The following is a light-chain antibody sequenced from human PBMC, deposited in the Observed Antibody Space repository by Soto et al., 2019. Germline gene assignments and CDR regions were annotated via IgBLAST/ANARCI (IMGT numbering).Light chain of an antibody. CDR1: SSNTGAGYD. V-gene: IGLV1-40*01. CDR3: QSYDTSLNDGV. J-gene: IGLJ3*02. Sequence: QSVLTQPPSVSGAPGQRVTISCTGSSSNTGAGYDVHWYQQVPGMAPKLLIFGNYERPSGVPDRFSGSKSGASASLAISGLQTEDEADYYCQSYDTSLNDGVFGGGTQLTVL. CDR2: GNY.